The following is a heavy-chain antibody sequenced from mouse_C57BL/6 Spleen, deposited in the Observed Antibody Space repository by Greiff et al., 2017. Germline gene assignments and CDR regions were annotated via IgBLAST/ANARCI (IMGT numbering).Heavy chain of an antibody. CDR2: LSSGSSTI. J-gene: IGHJ4*01. D-gene: IGHD1-1*01. CDR1: GFTISDYG. Sequence: EVHLVESGGGLVKPGGSLKLSCAASGFTISDYGMHWVRQAPENGLEWVAYLSSGSSTIYYADTVKGRFPIARDNAKNTLFLQMTSLRSEDKAMYYCARRAGYGSSSHYYAMYYWGQGTSVTVSS. V-gene: IGHV5-17*01. CDR3: ARRAGYGSSSHYYAMYY.